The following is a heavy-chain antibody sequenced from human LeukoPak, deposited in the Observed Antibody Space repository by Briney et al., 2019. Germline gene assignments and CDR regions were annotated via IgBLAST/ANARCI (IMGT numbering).Heavy chain of an antibody. CDR1: GFTFSSYS. J-gene: IGHJ4*02. V-gene: IGHV3-21*01. CDR2: ISSSSSHI. CDR3: ARVGRVGADVPDY. D-gene: IGHD1-26*01. Sequence: GGSLRLSCAASGFTFSSYSMNWDRQAPGKGLEWVSSISSSSSHIYYADSVKGRFTISRDNAKNSLYLQMNSLRAEDTAVYYCARVGRVGADVPDYWGQGTLVTVSS.